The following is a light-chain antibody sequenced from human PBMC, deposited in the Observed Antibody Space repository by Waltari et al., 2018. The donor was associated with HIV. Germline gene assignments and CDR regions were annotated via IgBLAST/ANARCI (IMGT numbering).Light chain of an antibody. J-gene: IGLJ3*02. CDR2: EDN. CDR3: QSYDSNDPWV. CDR1: SGNIASNS. V-gene: IGLV6-57*04. Sequence: NFKLTQPLSVSESPGKTVTISCTRSSGNIASNSVQWYQQRPGSAPTTVIYEDNQRPPGVPDRFSGSIDSSSNSASLTISGLKTEDEADYYCQSYDSNDPWVFGGGTKLTVL.